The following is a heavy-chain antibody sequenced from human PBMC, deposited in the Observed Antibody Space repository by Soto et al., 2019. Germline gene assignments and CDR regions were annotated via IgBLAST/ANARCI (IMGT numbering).Heavy chain of an antibody. V-gene: IGHV3-21*01. CDR1: GVTFRDYN. Sequence: GVLMRVPNTASGVTFRDYNMNWVRQAPGKGLERVSSLSSSSTYIYYPGTVKGRFTITKNNAKTSLYLQMNSLKAEDTAVYYCAGGGINYGDYRSMDVWGKGPTVTVSS. CDR3: AGGGINYGDYRSMDV. J-gene: IGHJ6*03. D-gene: IGHD4-17*01. CDR2: LSSSSTYI.